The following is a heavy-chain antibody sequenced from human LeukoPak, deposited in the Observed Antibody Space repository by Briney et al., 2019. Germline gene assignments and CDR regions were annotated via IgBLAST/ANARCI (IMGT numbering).Heavy chain of an antibody. D-gene: IGHD1-26*01. V-gene: IGHV3-43*01. CDR2: ISWDGGST. CDR1: GFTFDDYP. J-gene: IGHJ6*02. CDR3: AKDSGSYSNPYYYYGMDV. Sequence: GGSLRLSCAASGFTFDDYPMPWVRQAPGKGLEWVSLISWDGGSTYYADSVKGRFTISRDNSKNSLYLQMNSLRTEDTALYYCAKDSGSYSNPYYYYGMDVWGQGTTVTVSS.